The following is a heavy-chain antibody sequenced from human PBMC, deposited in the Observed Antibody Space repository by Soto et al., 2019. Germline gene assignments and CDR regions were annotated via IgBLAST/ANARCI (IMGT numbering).Heavy chain of an antibody. D-gene: IGHD3-9*01. V-gene: IGHV3-30-3*01. CDR3: ARPGSGYDILTGQYFYYYHAMDV. CDR1: GFTFSSYD. CDR2: ISYDGSNK. J-gene: IGHJ6*02. Sequence: VQLVESGGGLVQPGGSLRLSCAASGFTFSSYDMHWVRQATGKGLEWVAVISYDGSNKYYADSVKGRFTISRDNSKNTLYLQMSSLRTEDTAVFYCARPGSGYDILTGQYFYYYHAMDVWGQGTTVTVSS.